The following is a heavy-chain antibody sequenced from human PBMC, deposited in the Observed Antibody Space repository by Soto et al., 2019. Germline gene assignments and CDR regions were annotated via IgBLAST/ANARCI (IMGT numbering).Heavy chain of an antibody. CDR2: ISVYDGDT. CDR1: GYTFTSYC. CDR3: ARDQVAKWAPGSAMVNYYYGMDA. D-gene: IGHD5-18*01. V-gene: IGHV1-18*04. Sequence: ASVEVSCKASGYTFTSYCISWVLQAPGQGLEWMGWISVYDGDTNYAQNFQGRVTMTTDTSTSTAYMEMRSLRSDDTAVYYCARDQVAKWAPGSAMVNYYYGMDAWGQGTTVTVSS. J-gene: IGHJ6*02.